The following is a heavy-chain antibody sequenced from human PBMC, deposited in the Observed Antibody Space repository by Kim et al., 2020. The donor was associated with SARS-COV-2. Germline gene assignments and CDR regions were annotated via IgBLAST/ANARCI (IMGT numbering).Heavy chain of an antibody. D-gene: IGHD3-16*02. V-gene: IGHV3-48*03. CDR2: ISSSGSTI. CDR3: AREVEYDYVWGSYRETMDY. J-gene: IGHJ4*02. CDR1: GFTFSSYE. Sequence: GGSLSLSCAASGFTFSSYEMNWVRQAPGKGLEWVSYISSSGSTIYYADSVKGRFTISRDNAKNSLYLQMNSLRAEDTAVYYCAREVEYDYVWGSYRETMDYWGQGTLVTVSS.